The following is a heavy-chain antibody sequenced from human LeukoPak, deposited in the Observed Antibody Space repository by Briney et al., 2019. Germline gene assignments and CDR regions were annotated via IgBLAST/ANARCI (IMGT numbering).Heavy chain of an antibody. CDR1: GFTFSSYW. CDR3: ARDLIITAAGFDYYGMDV. V-gene: IGHV3-74*01. Sequence: PGGSLRLSCAASGFTFSSYWMHWVRQAPGKGLVWVSRINSDGSSASYADSVKGRFTISRDNAKNTLYLQMNSLRAEDTAVYYCARDLIITAAGFDYYGMDVWGQGTTVTVSS. CDR2: INSDGSSA. D-gene: IGHD6-13*01. J-gene: IGHJ6*02.